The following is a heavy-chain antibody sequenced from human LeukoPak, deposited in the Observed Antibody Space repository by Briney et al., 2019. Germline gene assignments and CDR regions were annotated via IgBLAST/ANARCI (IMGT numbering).Heavy chain of an antibody. V-gene: IGHV3-7*04. D-gene: IGHD7-27*01. J-gene: IGHJ4*02. CDR1: GFTFSSYW. Sequence: GGSLRLSCSASGFTFSSYWMSWVRQAPGKGLEWVANIKQHGSEKFYVDSVKGRFTISRDNAKNSLYLQKNSLRAEDTAVYYCARDHNWGSADWGQGTLVTVSS. CDR3: ARDHNWGSAD. CDR2: IKQHGSEK.